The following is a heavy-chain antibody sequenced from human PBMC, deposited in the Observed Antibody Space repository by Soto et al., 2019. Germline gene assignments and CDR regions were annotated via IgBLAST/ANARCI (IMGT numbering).Heavy chain of an antibody. J-gene: IGHJ4*02. CDR1: GGSISSYY. Sequence: SETLSLTCTVSGGSISSYYWSWIRQPPGKGLEWIGYIYYSGSTNYNPFLKSRVTISVDTSKNQFSLKLSSVTAADTAVYYCARHRGYSYAINYFDYWGQGTLVTVSS. V-gene: IGHV4-59*08. CDR3: ARHRGYSYAINYFDY. CDR2: IYYSGST. D-gene: IGHD5-18*01.